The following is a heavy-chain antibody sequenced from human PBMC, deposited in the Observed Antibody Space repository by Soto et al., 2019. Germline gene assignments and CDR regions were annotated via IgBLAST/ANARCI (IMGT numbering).Heavy chain of an antibody. D-gene: IGHD3-3*01. CDR2: INHSGST. Sequence: SETLSLTGAVYGGSFSGYYWSWIRQPPGKGLEWIGEINHSGSTNYNPSLKSRVTISVDTSKNQFSLKLSSVTAADTAVYYCARGLSSYDFWSGYKLANWFDPWGQGTLVTVSS. CDR3: ARGLSSYDFWSGYKLANWFDP. CDR1: GGSFSGYY. J-gene: IGHJ5*02. V-gene: IGHV4-34*01.